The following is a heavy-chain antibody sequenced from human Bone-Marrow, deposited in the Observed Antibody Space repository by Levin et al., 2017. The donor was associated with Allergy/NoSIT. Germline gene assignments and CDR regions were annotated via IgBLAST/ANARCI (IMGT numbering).Heavy chain of an antibody. J-gene: IGHJ3*02. V-gene: IGHV1-69*04. CDR1: GGTFSSYA. Sequence: SVKVSCKASGGTFSSYAISWLRQAPGQGLEWMGRIIPMLGIANYAENSQDRVSIAADTSTSTAYLELSSLKPDDTAFYYCAREGVLFSYDAFHIWGQGTLVTVSS. CDR2: IIPMLGIA. CDR3: AREGVLFSYDAFHI. D-gene: IGHD3-16*01.